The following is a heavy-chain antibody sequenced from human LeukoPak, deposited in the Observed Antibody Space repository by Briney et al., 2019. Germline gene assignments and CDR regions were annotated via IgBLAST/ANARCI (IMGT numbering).Heavy chain of an antibody. J-gene: IGHJ4*02. CDR1: GFTFSTYA. CDR2: ISYDGSNE. D-gene: IGHD5-18*01. V-gene: IGHV3-30-3*01. Sequence: GGSLRLSCAASGFTFSTYAMHWVRQAPGKGLEWVAVISYDGSNEYYADSVKGRFTISRDNSKNTLYLQMNSLTTEDTAVYYCARSDGQYYFDYWGQGTLVTVSS. CDR3: ARSDGQYYFDY.